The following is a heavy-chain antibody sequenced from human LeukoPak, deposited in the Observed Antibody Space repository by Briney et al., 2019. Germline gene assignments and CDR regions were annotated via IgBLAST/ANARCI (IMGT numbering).Heavy chain of an antibody. J-gene: IGHJ4*02. Sequence: ASVKVSCKVSGYTLTELSMHWVRQAPGKGLEWMGGFGPEDGETIYAQKFQGRVTMTEDTSTDTAYMELSSLRSEDTAVYYCATDRLGYCSSTSCYFDYWGQGTLVTVSS. CDR1: GYTLTELS. V-gene: IGHV1-24*01. CDR2: FGPEDGET. D-gene: IGHD2-2*01. CDR3: ATDRLGYCSSTSCYFDY.